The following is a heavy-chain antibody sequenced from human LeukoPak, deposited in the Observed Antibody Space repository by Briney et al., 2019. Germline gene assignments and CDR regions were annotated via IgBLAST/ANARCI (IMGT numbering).Heavy chain of an antibody. V-gene: IGHV3-9*01. Sequence: PGRSLRLSCAASGFTFDDYAMHWVRHAPGKGLEWVSGISWNSGSIGYADSVKGRFTISRDNAKNSLYLQVNSLRAEDTALYYCASGLDCTNGVCPFDYWGQGTLVTVSS. CDR3: ASGLDCTNGVCPFDY. CDR2: ISWNSGSI. D-gene: IGHD2-8*01. J-gene: IGHJ4*02. CDR1: GFTFDDYA.